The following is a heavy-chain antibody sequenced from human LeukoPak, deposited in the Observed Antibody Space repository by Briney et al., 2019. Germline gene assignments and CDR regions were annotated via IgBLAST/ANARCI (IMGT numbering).Heavy chain of an antibody. V-gene: IGHV3-7*01. Sequence: GGSLRLSCAASGFIFRSYWMSWVRQAPGKGLEWVANIKQDGSEKYYGDSVKGRFTISRDNAKNSLDLQMNSLRAEDTAIYYCARDTYSGSYFPHGAFDIWGQGTMVTVSS. CDR2: IKQDGSEK. CDR3: ARDTYSGSYFPHGAFDI. D-gene: IGHD1-26*01. J-gene: IGHJ3*02. CDR1: GFIFRSYW.